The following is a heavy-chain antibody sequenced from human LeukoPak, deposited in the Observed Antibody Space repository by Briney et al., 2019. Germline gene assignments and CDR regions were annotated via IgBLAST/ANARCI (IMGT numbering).Heavy chain of an antibody. Sequence: PSETLSLTCTVSGGSISGHYWSWIRQPPGKGLEWIGYIYTSGSTNYNPSLKSRVTISVDTSKNQFSLKLSSVTAADTAVYYCARYSGSYGHAYWGQGTLVTVSS. J-gene: IGHJ4*02. CDR2: IYTSGST. V-gene: IGHV4-4*09. D-gene: IGHD1-26*01. CDR1: GGSISGHY. CDR3: ARYSGSYGHAY.